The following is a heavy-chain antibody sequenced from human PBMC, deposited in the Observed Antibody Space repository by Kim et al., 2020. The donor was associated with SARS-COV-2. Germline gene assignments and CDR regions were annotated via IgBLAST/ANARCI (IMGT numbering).Heavy chain of an antibody. Sequence: VKGRFTISIDDSKSIAYLQMNSLKTEDTAVYYCTRDYYDSSGYYLNAFDIWGQGTMVTVSS. V-gene: IGHV3-49*02. D-gene: IGHD3-22*01. CDR3: TRDYYDSSGYYLNAFDI. J-gene: IGHJ3*02.